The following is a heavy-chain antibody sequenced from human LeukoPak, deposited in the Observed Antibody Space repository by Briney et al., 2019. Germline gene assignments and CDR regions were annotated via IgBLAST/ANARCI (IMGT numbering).Heavy chain of an antibody. Sequence: GGSLRLSCAASGFTFSSYSMNWVRQAPGKGLEWVSYISSSSSNRYYADSVKGRLTISRDNAKNSLYLQMNSLRAEDTAVYYCARESSGSPDAFDIWGQGTMVTVSS. CDR2: ISSSSSNR. J-gene: IGHJ3*02. D-gene: IGHD1-26*01. CDR1: GFTFSSYS. V-gene: IGHV3-48*01. CDR3: ARESSGSPDAFDI.